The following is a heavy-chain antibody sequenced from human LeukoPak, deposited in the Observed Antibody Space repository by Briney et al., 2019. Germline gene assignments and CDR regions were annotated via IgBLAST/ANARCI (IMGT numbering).Heavy chain of an antibody. V-gene: IGHV1-8*01. CDR1: GYTFTSCD. J-gene: IGHJ4*02. CDR3: KRGSSGRRDN. CDR2: MNPNSGNT. Sequence: ASVKVSCKASGYTFTSCDINWVRQATGQGLGWMGWMNPNSGNTGYGQSFQGRITMTRDNSIGTSYMELNKLTSEDTAMYYCKRGSSGRRDNWGQGTLVIVSA. D-gene: IGHD6-19*01.